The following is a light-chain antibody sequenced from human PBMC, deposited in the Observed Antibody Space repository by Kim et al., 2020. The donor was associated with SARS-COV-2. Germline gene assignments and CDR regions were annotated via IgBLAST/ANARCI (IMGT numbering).Light chain of an antibody. Sequence: VSTGESVTLSCRSTKRVNDNLAGYQQKPGQPPRLLVYGGSVTPTYIPARFSGSGSKTEYTLTVTSLQSEDFAIYYCQQYDEWPWTFGQGTKVDIK. J-gene: IGKJ1*01. CDR2: GGS. V-gene: IGKV3-15*01. CDR1: KRVNDN. CDR3: QQYDEWPWT.